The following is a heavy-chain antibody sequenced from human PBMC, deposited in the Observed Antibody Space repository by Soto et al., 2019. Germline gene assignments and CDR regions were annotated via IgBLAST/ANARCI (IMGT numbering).Heavy chain of an antibody. V-gene: IGHV3-21*01. D-gene: IGHD1-1*01. CDR2: ISSSSSYI. J-gene: IGHJ2*01. CDR3: ARARSGEYFDL. CDR1: GFTFSSYS. Sequence: GGSLRLSCAASGFTFSSYSMNWVRQAPGKGLEWVSSISSSSSYIYYADSVKGRFTISRDNAKNSLYLQMNSLRAEDTAVYYCARARSGEYFDLWGRGTLVTVSS.